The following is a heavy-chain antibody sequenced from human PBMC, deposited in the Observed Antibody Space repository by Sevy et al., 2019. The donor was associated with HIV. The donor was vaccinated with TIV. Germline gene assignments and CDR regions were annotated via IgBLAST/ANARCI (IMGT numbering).Heavy chain of an antibody. J-gene: IGHJ5*02. Sequence: GGSLRLSCAASGFTFSDYYMSWIRQAPGKGLEWVSYISSSSSYTNYADSVKGRFTISRDNAKNPLYLQMNSLRAEDTAVYYCARDSGVPAAISWFDPWGQGTLVTVSS. CDR1: GFTFSDYY. V-gene: IGHV3-11*06. CDR2: ISSSSSYT. CDR3: ARDSGVPAAISWFDP. D-gene: IGHD2-2*01.